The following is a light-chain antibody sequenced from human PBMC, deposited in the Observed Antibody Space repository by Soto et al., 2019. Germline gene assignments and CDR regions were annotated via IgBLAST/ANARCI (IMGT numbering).Light chain of an antibody. Sequence: DIQMTQSPSTLSASVGDRVTITCRASQSISTWLAWYQQKPGKAPNRLIYKASSLESGVPSRFSGSGSGTEFTLTISSLQPDDFATYYCQQYDSWPLTFGGGTKVEIK. V-gene: IGKV1-5*03. J-gene: IGKJ4*01. CDR2: KAS. CDR3: QQYDSWPLT. CDR1: QSISTW.